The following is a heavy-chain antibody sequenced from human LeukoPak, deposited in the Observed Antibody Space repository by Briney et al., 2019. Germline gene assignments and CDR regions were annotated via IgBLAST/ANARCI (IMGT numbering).Heavy chain of an antibody. CDR1: GYTFTAYY. D-gene: IGHD2-21*01. CDR2: INPNSGGT. J-gene: IGHJ4*02. V-gene: IGHV1-2*02. CDR3: ASGLGGNYPGN. Sequence: ASVKVSCKGSGYTFTAYYMDWVRQAPGQGREWMGRINPNSGGTNYAQKFQGRVTMTGDTPISTAYMELSGLTSDDTAVYYCASGLGGNYPGNWGQGTQVTVSS.